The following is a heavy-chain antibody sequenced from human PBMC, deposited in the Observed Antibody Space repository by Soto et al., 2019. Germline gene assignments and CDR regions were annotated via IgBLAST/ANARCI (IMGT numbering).Heavy chain of an antibody. J-gene: IGHJ6*02. Sequence: VRLLESGGDLVQTGGSLRLSCAASGFSFSTSAMNWVRQAPGKGPEWISLISGSSDVAYYAESVTGRFTSSRDNSKNTLYLPMQRLRVEDTAIYYCAKYRGDFPVYNGLNVWGQGTTVIVSS. CDR2: ISGSSDVA. V-gene: IGHV3-23*01. D-gene: IGHD1-26*01. CDR3: AKYRGDFPVYNGLNV. CDR1: GFSFSTSA.